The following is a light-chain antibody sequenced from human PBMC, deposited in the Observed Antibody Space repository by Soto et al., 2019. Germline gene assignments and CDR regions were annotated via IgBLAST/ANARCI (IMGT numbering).Light chain of an antibody. CDR3: SSFTSSMTNV. CDR2: DVT. V-gene: IGLV2-14*01. J-gene: IGLJ1*01. Sequence: QSALTQPASVSGSPVRSITISCTGTSSDVGGYNSVSWYQQHPGKAPKLILYDVTDRPSGVSYRFSGSKSGNTASLTISGLQAADEADYFCSSFTSSMTNVFGSGTKVTVL. CDR1: SSDVGGYNS.